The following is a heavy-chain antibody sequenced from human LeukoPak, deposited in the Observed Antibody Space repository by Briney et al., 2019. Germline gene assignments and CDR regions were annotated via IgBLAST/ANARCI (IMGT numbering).Heavy chain of an antibody. D-gene: IGHD1-20*01. J-gene: IGHJ6*02. Sequence: GGSLRLSCAASGFTFSSYAMHWVRQAPGKGLEWVAVISYDGSNKYYADSVKGRFTISRDNSKNTPYLQMNSLRAEDTAVYYCARVSGNYYYGTDVWGQGTTVTVSS. CDR1: GFTFSSYA. V-gene: IGHV3-30*14. CDR2: ISYDGSNK. CDR3: ARVSGNYYYGTDV.